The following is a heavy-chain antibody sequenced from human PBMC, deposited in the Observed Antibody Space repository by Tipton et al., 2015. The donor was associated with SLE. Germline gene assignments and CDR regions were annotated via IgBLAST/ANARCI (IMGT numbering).Heavy chain of an antibody. CDR3: ARGCGGDCLIPEYFQH. D-gene: IGHD2-21*01. Sequence: TLSLTCTVSGGSISSGSYYRSWIRQPAGKGLEWIGRIYTSGSTNYNPSLKSRVTISVDTSKNQFSLKLSSVTAADTAVYYCARGCGGDCLIPEYFQHWGQGTLVTVSS. CDR2: IYTSGST. CDR1: GGSISSGSYY. V-gene: IGHV4-61*02. J-gene: IGHJ1*01.